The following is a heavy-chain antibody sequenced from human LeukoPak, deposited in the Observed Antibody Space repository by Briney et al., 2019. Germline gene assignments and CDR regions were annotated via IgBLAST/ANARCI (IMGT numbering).Heavy chain of an antibody. CDR1: GFTFSSCG. D-gene: IGHD1-14*01. CDR3: ATETIVRHYDY. V-gene: IGHV3-21*01. J-gene: IGHJ4*02. Sequence: GGSLRLSCAASGFTFSSCGFNWVRQAPGKGLEWVSSIGPTGTDRYYADSVRGRFTISRDNAKNSMYLQMDSLRDEDTAVYYCATETIVRHYDYWGQGTLLTVSS. CDR2: IGPTGTDR.